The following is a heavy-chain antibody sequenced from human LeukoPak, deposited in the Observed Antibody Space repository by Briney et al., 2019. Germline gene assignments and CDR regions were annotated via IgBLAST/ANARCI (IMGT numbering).Heavy chain of an antibody. CDR1: GFTFSSYA. J-gene: IGHJ6*02. Sequence: GRSLRLSCAASGFTFSSYAMHWVRQAQGKGLEWVADISYDGSNKYYADSVKGRFTISRDNSKNTLYLQMNSLRAEDTAVYYCAREYRDYYYYYGMDVWGQGTTVTVSS. D-gene: IGHD4-17*01. CDR2: ISYDGSNK. V-gene: IGHV3-30-3*01. CDR3: AREYRDYYYYYGMDV.